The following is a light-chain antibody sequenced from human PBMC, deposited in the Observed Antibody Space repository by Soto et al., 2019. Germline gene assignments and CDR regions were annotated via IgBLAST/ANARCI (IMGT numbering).Light chain of an antibody. CDR1: SSDVGGYNY. J-gene: IGLJ2*01. CDR3: SSFAGNNNIV. V-gene: IGLV2-8*01. Sequence: QSVLTQPPSASGSPGQSVTISCTGTSSDVGGYNYVSWYQQHPGKAPKLMISEVSKRPSGVPDRFSGSKSGNTASLTVSGLQAEDEADYYCSSFAGNNNIVFGGGTKVTV. CDR2: EVS.